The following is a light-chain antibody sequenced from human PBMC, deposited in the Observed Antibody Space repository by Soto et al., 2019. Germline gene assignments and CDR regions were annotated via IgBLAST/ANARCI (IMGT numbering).Light chain of an antibody. CDR2: GVS. CDR3: TSFTTISTWV. CDR1: SIDVGHPYNY. V-gene: IGLV2-14*03. J-gene: IGLJ3*02. Sequence: QSVLTQPASVSGSPGQSITISCTGTSIDVGHPYNYVSWYQQYPGKAPKLLILGVSNRPSGISGRFSGSKSGNTASLTISELQAEDEADYYCTSFTTISTWVFGGGTKLTVL.